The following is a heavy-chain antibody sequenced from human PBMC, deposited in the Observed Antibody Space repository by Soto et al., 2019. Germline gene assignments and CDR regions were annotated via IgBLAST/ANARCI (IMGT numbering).Heavy chain of an antibody. V-gene: IGHV4-34*01. CDR1: GGSFSGYY. CDR2: INHSGST. D-gene: IGHD3-10*01. Sequence: SETLSLTCAVYGGSFSGYYWSWIRQPPGKGLEWIGEINHSGSTNYNPSLKSRVTISVDTSKNQFSLKLSSVTAADTAVYYCGALTMVRGAGSYYYYYGMDVWGQGTTVTVSS. CDR3: GALTMVRGAGSYYYYYGMDV. J-gene: IGHJ6*02.